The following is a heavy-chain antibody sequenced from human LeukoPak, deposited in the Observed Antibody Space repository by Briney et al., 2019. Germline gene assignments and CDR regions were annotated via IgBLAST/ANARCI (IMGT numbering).Heavy chain of an antibody. CDR1: GGSISATNW. CDR3: AREGGPYRPLDY. V-gene: IGHV4-4*02. J-gene: IGHJ4*02. Sequence: SGTLSLTCDVSGGSISATNWWTWIRQPPGGGLEWIGEVHLNGRTHYNPSLESRVTMSVDMSENHISLKLTSVTAADTAVYYCAREGGPYRPLDYSGQGTLVTVSS. CDR2: VHLNGRT.